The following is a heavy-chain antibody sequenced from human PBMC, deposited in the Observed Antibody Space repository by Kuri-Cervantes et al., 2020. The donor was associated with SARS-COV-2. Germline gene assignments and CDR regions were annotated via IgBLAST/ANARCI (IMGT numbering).Heavy chain of an antibody. Sequence: SVKVSCKASGGTFSSYAISWVRQAPGQGLEWMGGIIPIFGTANYAQKFQGRVTITADKSTSTAYMELSSLRSEDTAVYYCAKDRKGPTYYYDSSGYYLGKRPADYWGQGTLVTVSS. J-gene: IGHJ4*02. V-gene: IGHV1-69*06. CDR1: GGTFSSYA. D-gene: IGHD3-22*01. CDR3: AKDRKGPTYYYDSSGYYLGKRPADY. CDR2: IIPIFGTA.